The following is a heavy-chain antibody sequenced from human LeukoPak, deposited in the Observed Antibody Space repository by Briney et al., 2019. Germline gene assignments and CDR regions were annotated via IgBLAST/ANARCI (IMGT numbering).Heavy chain of an antibody. CDR1: GYTLTELS. D-gene: IGHD3-10*02. V-gene: IGHV1-24*01. J-gene: IGHJ4*02. CDR2: FDPEDGET. Sequence: ASVKVSCKVSGYTLTELSTHWVRQAPGKGLEWMGGFDPEDGETIYAQKFQGRVTMTEDTSTDTAYMELSSLRSEDTAVYYCATGPDVVPYYYFDYWGQGTLVTVSS. CDR3: ATGPDVVPYYYFDY.